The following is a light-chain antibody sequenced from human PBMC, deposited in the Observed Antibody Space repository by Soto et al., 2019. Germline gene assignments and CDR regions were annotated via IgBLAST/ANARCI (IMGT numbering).Light chain of an antibody. J-gene: IGLJ1*01. V-gene: IGLV2-14*01. CDR3: SSYTSDITPYV. CDR2: DVS. CDR1: SSDVGGYNY. Sequence: QSALTQPASVSGSPGQSITISCTGTSSDVGGYNYVSSYQQHPGKAPKLTIYDVSTRPSGVSNRFSGSKSGNTASLTISGLQAEDEADYYCSSYTSDITPYVFGAGTKLTVL.